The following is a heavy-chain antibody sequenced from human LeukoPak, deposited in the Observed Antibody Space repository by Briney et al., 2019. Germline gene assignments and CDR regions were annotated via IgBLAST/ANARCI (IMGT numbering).Heavy chain of an antibody. CDR3: AKRHCRGGTCYSDSYYLDV. V-gene: IGHV3-23*01. CDR1: GFAFSTYA. J-gene: IGHJ6*03. CDR2: ISATGGST. Sequence: PGGSLRLSCAASGFAFSTYAMSWVRQGPGKGLEWVSGISATGGSTYYADSVKGRFAISRDNSKNTLILQMSSLRVEDTALYYCAKRHCRGGTCYSDSYYLDVWGKGTTVTFSS. D-gene: IGHD2-15*01.